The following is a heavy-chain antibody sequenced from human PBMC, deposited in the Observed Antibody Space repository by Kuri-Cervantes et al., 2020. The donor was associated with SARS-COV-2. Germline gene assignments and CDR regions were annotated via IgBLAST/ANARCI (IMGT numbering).Heavy chain of an antibody. CDR3: AEGPPYGMDV. CDR2: INPNSGGT. J-gene: IGHJ6*02. CDR1: GYTFTGYY. V-gene: IGHV1-2*02. Sequence: ASVKVSCKASGYTFTGYYMHWVRQAPGQGLEWMGWINPNSGGTNYAQKSQGRVTMTRDTSISTAYMELSRLRSDDTAVYDCAEGPPYGMDVWGQGTTVTVSS.